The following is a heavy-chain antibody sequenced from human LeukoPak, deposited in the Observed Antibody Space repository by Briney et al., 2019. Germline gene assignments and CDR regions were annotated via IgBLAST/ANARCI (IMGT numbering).Heavy chain of an antibody. V-gene: IGHV1-46*01. CDR1: GYTFTSYA. CDR2: INPSGGST. J-gene: IGHJ4*02. Sequence: ASVKVSCKASGYTFTSYAMNWVRQAPGQGLEWMGIINPSGGSTSYAQKFQGRVTMTRDMSTSTVYMELSSLRSEDTAVYYCARSYSSGWYYFDYWGQGTLVTVSS. CDR3: ARSYSSGWYYFDY. D-gene: IGHD6-19*01.